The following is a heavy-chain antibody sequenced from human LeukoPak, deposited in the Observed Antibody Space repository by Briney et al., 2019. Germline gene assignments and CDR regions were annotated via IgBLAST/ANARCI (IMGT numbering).Heavy chain of an antibody. V-gene: IGHV3-73*01. CDR3: ARASQYCSWTDYNFDS. CDR1: GFMFSSSP. Sequence: SGGSLRLSCAASGFMFSSSPMHWVRQASGKGLEWVGHIRSKANNYATIYAASVKGRFTISRDESKNTAYLQMNSLKTEDTAVYYWARASQYCSWTDYNFDSWGQGTLVTVSS. CDR2: IRSKANNYAT. D-gene: IGHD2/OR15-2a*01. J-gene: IGHJ4*02.